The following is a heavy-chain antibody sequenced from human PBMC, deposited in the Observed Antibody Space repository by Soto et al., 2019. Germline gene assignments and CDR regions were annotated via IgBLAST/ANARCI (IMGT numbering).Heavy chain of an antibody. CDR1: GFTFEAYS. Sequence: HPGGSLRLSCAASGFTFEAYSLHWVRQLPGKGLEWVAGISGDSGSSGYADSVRGRFTVSRDNAKNSLFLQMSSLSPEDTALYYCPKRRSARPGFDAFDLWGQGTMVTVSS. J-gene: IGHJ3*01. V-gene: IGHV3-9*01. CDR2: ISGDSGSS. CDR3: PKRRSARPGFDAFDL.